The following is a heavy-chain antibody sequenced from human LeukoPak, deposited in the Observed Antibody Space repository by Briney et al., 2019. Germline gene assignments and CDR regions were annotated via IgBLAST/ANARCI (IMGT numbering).Heavy chain of an antibody. D-gene: IGHD6-19*01. J-gene: IGHJ5*02. CDR2: ISYDGSNK. Sequence: PGRSLRLSCAAYGFTFSSYAMNWVRQAPGKGLEWVAVISYDGSNKYYADSVKGRFTISRDNSKNTLYLQMNSLRAEDTAVYYCARDRRAVGWFDPWGQGTLVTVSS. CDR1: GFTFSSYA. V-gene: IGHV3-30*01. CDR3: ARDRRAVGWFDP.